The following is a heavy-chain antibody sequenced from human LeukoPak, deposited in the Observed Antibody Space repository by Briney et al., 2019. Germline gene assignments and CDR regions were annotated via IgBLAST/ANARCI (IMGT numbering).Heavy chain of an antibody. D-gene: IGHD3-10*01. CDR3: ARVFYGSGSYTPILWDYYMDV. J-gene: IGHJ6*03. CDR1: GGSISSYY. CDR2: IYYSGST. V-gene: IGHV4-59*01. Sequence: SETLSLTCTVSGGSISSYYWSWIRQPPGKGLEWIGYIYYSGSTNYNPSLKSRVTISVDTSKNQFSLKLSSVTAADTAVYYCARVFYGSGSYTPILWDYYMDVWGKGTTVTVSS.